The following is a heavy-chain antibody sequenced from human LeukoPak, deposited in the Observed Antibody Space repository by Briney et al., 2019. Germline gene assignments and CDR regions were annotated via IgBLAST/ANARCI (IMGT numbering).Heavy chain of an antibody. D-gene: IGHD3-10*01. CDR3: ARDLAPPPYYYGTGCPDD. Sequence: ASVKVSCKASGYTFTGYYVHWVRQAPGQGLEWMGWTDPNSGDTNYAQKFQGRVTMTRDTSITTAYMEMTRVRSDDTAVYYCARDLAPPPYYYGTGCPDDWGQGTLVTVSS. V-gene: IGHV1-2*02. CDR1: GYTFTGYY. CDR2: TDPNSGDT. J-gene: IGHJ4*02.